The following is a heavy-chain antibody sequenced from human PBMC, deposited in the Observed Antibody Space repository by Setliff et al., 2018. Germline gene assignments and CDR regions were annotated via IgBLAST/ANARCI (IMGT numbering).Heavy chain of an antibody. CDR2: IRASNDET. J-gene: IGHJ4*02. D-gene: IGHD1-20*01. V-gene: IGHV1-18*01. Sequence: ASVKVSCKTSGYTFTDYGISWVRQAPGQRLEWVGWIRASNDETDYAQRFRGRVTMTTDTSTSTAYMEMRSLTSDDTAVYYCARDEIRPITPDYWGQGTLVTVSS. CDR1: GYTFTDYG. CDR3: ARDEIRPITPDY.